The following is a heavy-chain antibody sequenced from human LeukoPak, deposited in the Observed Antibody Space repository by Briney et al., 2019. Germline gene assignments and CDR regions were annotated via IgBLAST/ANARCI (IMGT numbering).Heavy chain of an antibody. CDR1: GGSISSSSYY. V-gene: IGHV4-39*01. CDR2: IYYSGST. CDR3: ASTRYYYDGSGYYYFDY. J-gene: IGHJ4*02. Sequence: SETLSLTCTVSGGSISSSSYYWGWIRQPPGKGLEWIGSIYYSGSTYYNPSLKSRVTISVDTSKNQFSLKLSSVTAADTAVYYCASTRYYYDGSGYYYFDYWGQGTLVTVSS. D-gene: IGHD3-22*01.